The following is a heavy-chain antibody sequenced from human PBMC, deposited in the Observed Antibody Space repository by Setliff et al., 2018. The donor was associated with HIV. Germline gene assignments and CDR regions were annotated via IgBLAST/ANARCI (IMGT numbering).Heavy chain of an antibody. CDR1: GFPFSNYA. D-gene: IGHD1-26*01. J-gene: IGHJ4*02. CDR2: INSDGSST. Sequence: GESLKISCAASGFPFSNYAMSWVRQAPGKGLEWVSRINSDGSSTTYADSVKGRFTISRDNAKNTLYLQMNSLRAEDTAVYYCASSGSYGYWGQGTLVTVSS. V-gene: IGHV3-74*01. CDR3: ASSGSYGY.